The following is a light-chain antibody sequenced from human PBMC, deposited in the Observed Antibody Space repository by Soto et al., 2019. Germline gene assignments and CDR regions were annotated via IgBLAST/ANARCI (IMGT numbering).Light chain of an antibody. CDR2: DAS. V-gene: IGKV3-20*01. J-gene: IGKJ2*01. Sequence: EIVLTQSPGTLSLSPGERATLSCRASQSLTSSYLAWYQQKPGQAPRLLIYDASSRATGIPARFSGSRSGSAFPLTISRLEPEDSGVYYGQQYESSPPSYAFGQGTKLEIK. CDR3: QQYESSPPSYA. CDR1: QSLTSSY.